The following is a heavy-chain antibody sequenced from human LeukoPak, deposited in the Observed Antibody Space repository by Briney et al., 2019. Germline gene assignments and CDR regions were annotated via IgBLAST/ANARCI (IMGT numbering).Heavy chain of an antibody. CDR2: ISYGGSNK. J-gene: IGHJ6*02. V-gene: IGHV3-30*18. CDR1: GFTFSSYG. CDR3: AKDQRDFWSGPYGMDV. D-gene: IGHD3-3*01. Sequence: GGSLRLSCAASGFTFSSYGMHWVRQAPGKGLEWVAVISYGGSNKYYADSVKGRFTISRDNSKNTLYLQMNSLRAEDTAVYYCAKDQRDFWSGPYGMDVWGQGTTVTVSS.